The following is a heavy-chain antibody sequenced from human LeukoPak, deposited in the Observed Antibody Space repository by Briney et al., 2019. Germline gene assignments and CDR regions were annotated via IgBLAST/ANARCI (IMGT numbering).Heavy chain of an antibody. CDR1: GFTFSSYG. CDR3: ARDLRGYCSSTSCWFYYYYYGMDV. D-gene: IGHD2-2*01. V-gene: IGHV3-30*03. Sequence: GRSLRLSCAASGFTFSSYGMHWVRQAPGKGLEWVAVIPYDGSNKYYADSVKGRFTISRDNSKNTLYLQMNSLRAEDTAVYYCARDLRGYCSSTSCWFYYYYYGMDVWGQGTTVTVSS. J-gene: IGHJ6*02. CDR2: IPYDGSNK.